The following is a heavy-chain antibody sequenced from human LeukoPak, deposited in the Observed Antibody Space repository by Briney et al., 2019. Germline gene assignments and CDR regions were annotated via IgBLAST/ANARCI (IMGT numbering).Heavy chain of an antibody. Sequence: SETLSLTCTVSGGSVRTSSYYWGWIRQPPGKGLEWIGSIYYSGSTYYNPSLKSRVTISLDTSKNQFSLKLNSVTAADTAVYYCAKRPSIFGVVVTYYFDYWGQGTLVTVSS. D-gene: IGHD3-3*01. CDR3: AKRPSIFGVVVTYYFDY. CDR1: GGSVRTSSYY. CDR2: IYYSGST. V-gene: IGHV4-39*01. J-gene: IGHJ4*02.